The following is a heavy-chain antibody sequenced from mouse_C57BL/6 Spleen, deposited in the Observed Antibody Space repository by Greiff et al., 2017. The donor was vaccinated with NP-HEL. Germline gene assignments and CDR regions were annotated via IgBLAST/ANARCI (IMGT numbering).Heavy chain of an antibody. CDR2: ISSGSSTI. J-gene: IGHJ1*03. CDR1: GFTFSDYG. D-gene: IGHD2-3*01. V-gene: IGHV5-17*01. CDR3: ARRAIDGYSDWYFDV. Sequence: EVQGVESGGGLVKPGGSLKLSCAASGFTFSDYGMHWVRQAPEKGLEWVAYISSGSSTIYYADTVKGRFTISRDNAKTTLFLQMTSLRSEDTAMYYCARRAIDGYSDWYFDVWGTGTTVTVSS.